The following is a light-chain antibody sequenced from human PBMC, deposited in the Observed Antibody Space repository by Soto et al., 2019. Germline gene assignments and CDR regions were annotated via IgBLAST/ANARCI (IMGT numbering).Light chain of an antibody. CDR1: ENVRNNY. CDR2: GAS. Sequence: EIVLTQSPGTLSWSQGERATLSCRASENVRNNYLAWYQEKPGQAPRLLISGASKRATRIPDRFSGSGSGTDFTLTINRLEHEDFAVYYCQQYYFMWTFGQGTKVDIK. V-gene: IGKV3-20*01. J-gene: IGKJ1*01. CDR3: QQYYFMWT.